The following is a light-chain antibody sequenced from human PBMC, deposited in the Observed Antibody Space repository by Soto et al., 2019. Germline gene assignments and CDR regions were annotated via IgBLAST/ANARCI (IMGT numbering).Light chain of an antibody. V-gene: IGKV3-20*01. Sequence: ELVVTQSPGTLSLSPGERATLSCRASQSVSSSYLAWYQQKPGQAPRLLIYGASSRATGIPDRFSGSGSGTDLTITISRLEPEDFEVYYCQQYGSSPRAFGEGTKVDIK. J-gene: IGKJ4*01. CDR2: GAS. CDR1: QSVSSSY. CDR3: QQYGSSPRA.